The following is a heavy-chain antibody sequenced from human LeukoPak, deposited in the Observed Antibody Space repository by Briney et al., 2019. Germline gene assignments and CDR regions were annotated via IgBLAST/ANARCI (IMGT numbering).Heavy chain of an antibody. CDR2: ISGSGDST. V-gene: IGHV3-23*01. Sequence: GGSLRLSCAASGFTFSNYAMRWVRQAPGKGLEWVSGISGSGDSTYYADSVKGRFTISRDNSKNTLYLQMNSLRAEDTALYYCTRNSGWYGLSWGQGPWPPSHQ. CDR1: GFTFSNYA. J-gene: IGHJ1*01. D-gene: IGHD6-19*01. CDR3: TRNSGWYGLS.